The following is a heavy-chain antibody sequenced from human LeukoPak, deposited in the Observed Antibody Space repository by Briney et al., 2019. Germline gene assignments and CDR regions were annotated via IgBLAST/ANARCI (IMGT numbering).Heavy chain of an antibody. CDR3: ARVHSATTNPFFDY. CDR1: GGSISSADYY. CDR2: IYYSGST. J-gene: IGHJ4*02. Sequence: SQTLSLTCTVSGGSISSADYYWSWVRQPPGKGLERIGYIYYSGSTYYHPSLKSRVTISVDTSRSHFSLRVSSVTAADTAVYFCARVHSATTNPFFDYWGQGTLVTVSS. D-gene: IGHD4-17*01. V-gene: IGHV4-30-4*01.